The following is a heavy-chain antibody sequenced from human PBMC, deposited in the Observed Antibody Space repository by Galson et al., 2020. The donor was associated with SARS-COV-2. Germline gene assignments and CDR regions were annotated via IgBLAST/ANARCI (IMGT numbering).Heavy chain of an antibody. J-gene: IGHJ1*01. Sequence: GESLKISCAASGLTFSNYAMAWIRQAPGKGLEWVSLLNNRGDDTYYADSMKGRFTISRDNSKNTLFLHMNNLRSEDTAVYYCAKEGGTGWATDYFQHWGQGILGTVSS. CDR2: LNNRGDDT. CDR1: GLTFSNYA. V-gene: IGHV3-23*01. D-gene: IGHD6-19*01. CDR3: AKEGGTGWATDYFQH.